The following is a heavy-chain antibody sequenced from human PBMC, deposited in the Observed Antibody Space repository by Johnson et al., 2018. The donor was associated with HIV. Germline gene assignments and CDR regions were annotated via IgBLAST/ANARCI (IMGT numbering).Heavy chain of an antibody. V-gene: IGHV3-30*04. CDR1: GFTFSRYT. Sequence: QVQLVESGGGLVKPGGSLRLSCAASGFTFSRYTMHWVRQAPGKGLEWVAVISYDGSKRYYTDSVKGRFTISRANSRNTLYPQLNSLKAEDTAVYYCAKDRASIAAALDAFDIWGQGTMVTVSS. D-gene: IGHD6-13*01. CDR2: ISYDGSKR. CDR3: AKDRASIAAALDAFDI. J-gene: IGHJ3*02.